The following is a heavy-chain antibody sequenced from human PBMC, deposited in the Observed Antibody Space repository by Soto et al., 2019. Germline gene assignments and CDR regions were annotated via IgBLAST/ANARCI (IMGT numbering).Heavy chain of an antibody. Sequence: RRVSKKKGKGLEWVAAISDDGSNKYYADSVKGRFTISRDNSKNTLYLQMNSLRAEDTAVYYCAKAGITIFGKFDYWGQGTLVTVSS. V-gene: IGHV3-30*18. CDR3: AKAGITIFGKFDY. CDR2: ISDDGSNK. D-gene: IGHD3-3*01. J-gene: IGHJ4*02.